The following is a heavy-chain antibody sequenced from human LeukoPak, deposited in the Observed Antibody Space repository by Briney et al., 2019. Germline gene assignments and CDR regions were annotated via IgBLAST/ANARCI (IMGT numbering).Heavy chain of an antibody. J-gene: IGHJ3*02. CDR1: GYTFTSYG. D-gene: IGHD2/OR15-2a*01. Sequence: ASVKISCKASGYTFTSYGISWVRQAPGQGLEWMGWISAYNGNTYFAQNLQGRVTMTTDTSTSTAYMELRSLRSDDTAVYYCAREEYCNSTTCYKAFDIWGQGTMVTVSS. CDR3: AREEYCNSTTCYKAFDI. CDR2: ISAYNGNT. V-gene: IGHV1-18*01.